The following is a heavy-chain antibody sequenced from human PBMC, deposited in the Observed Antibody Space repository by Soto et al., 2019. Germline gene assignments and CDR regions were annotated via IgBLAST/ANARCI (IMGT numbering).Heavy chain of an antibody. CDR3: ARDRGHLY. CDR1: GGSISSYY. Sequence: SETLSLTCTVSGGSISSYYWSWVRQPPGKGLEWIGYIYYSGSTNYNPSLKSRVTISVDTSKNQFSLKLSSVTAADTAVYYCARDRGHLYWGQGTLVTVSS. D-gene: IGHD3-10*01. V-gene: IGHV4-59*01. CDR2: IYYSGST. J-gene: IGHJ4*02.